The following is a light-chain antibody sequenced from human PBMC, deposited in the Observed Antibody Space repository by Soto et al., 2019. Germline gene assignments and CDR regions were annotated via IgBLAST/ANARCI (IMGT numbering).Light chain of an antibody. CDR2: EVN. V-gene: IGLV2-14*01. J-gene: IGLJ1*01. CDR3: GSYTSTDTPFV. CDR1: STDVGGYNY. Sequence: QSALAPPSSVSGSPGQSITISCTGTSTDVGGYNYVSWYQHHPGKGPKLIIYEVNNRPSGVSDRFSGSKSGNKASLTISNLEAEDESDYYCGSYTSTDTPFVFGTGTKVTVL.